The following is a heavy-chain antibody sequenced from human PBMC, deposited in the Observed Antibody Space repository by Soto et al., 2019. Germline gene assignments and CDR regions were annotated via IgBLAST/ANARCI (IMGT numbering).Heavy chain of an antibody. Sequence: EVQLVESGGGLFKPGGSLRLTCVASDFAFSNYWMHWFRQAPGKGLEWVGRIKSKTDGGTIAYAAPVDGRFTISRDESRDTLYLQMNSQKTEDTAVYYCSSPRHSGKSVDYWGQGTLVTVSS. D-gene: IGHD3-10*01. J-gene: IGHJ4*02. V-gene: IGHV3-15*07. CDR3: SSPRHSGKSVDY. CDR2: IKSKTDGGTI. CDR1: DFAFSNYW.